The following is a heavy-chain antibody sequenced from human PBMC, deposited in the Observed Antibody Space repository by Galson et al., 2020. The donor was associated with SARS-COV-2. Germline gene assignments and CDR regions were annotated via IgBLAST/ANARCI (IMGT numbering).Heavy chain of an antibody. CDR1: GFTFSTLG. Sequence: GSLRLSCAASGFTFSTLGMSWVRQAPGKGLEWVSSITSSGGSTYYADSVKGRFTISRDNSKNTLCLQMNSLRVEDTAVYYCAKYARSPDSWGQGTLVTVSS. CDR2: ITSSGGST. V-gene: IGHV3-23*01. CDR3: AKYARSPDS. J-gene: IGHJ4*02.